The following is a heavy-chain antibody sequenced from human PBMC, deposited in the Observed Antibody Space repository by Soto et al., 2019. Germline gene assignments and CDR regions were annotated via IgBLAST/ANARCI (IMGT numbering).Heavy chain of an antibody. V-gene: IGHV4-59*01. CDR2: IYYSGST. CDR3: GRLLSYDILTGYYSYFDY. CDR1: GGSISSYY. Sequence: PSETLSLTCTVSGGSISSYYWSWIRQPPGKGLEWIGYIYYSGSTNYNPSLKSRVTISVDTSKNQFSLKLSSVTAADTAVYYCGRLLSYDILTGYYSYFDYWGQGTLVTVSS. J-gene: IGHJ4*02. D-gene: IGHD3-9*01.